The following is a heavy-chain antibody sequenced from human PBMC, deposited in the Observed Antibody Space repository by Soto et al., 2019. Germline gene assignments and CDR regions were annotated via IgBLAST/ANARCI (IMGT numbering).Heavy chain of an antibody. J-gene: IGHJ4*02. D-gene: IGHD3-10*01. V-gene: IGHV3-53*01. CDR2: IYSGGST. Sequence: GGSLRLSCAASGFTVSSNYMSWVRQAPGKGLEWVSVIYSGGSTYYADSVKGRFTISRDNSKNTLYLQMNSLRAEDTAVYYCARLNTITMVRGVIIVGFDYWGQGTLVTVSS. CDR3: ARLNTITMVRGVIIVGFDY. CDR1: GFTVSSNY.